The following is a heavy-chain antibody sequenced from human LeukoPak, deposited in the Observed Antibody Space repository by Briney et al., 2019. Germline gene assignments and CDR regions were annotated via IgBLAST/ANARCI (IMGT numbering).Heavy chain of an antibody. V-gene: IGHV3-66*01. CDR3: ATEGSGSAYYYGMDV. Sequence: GGSLRLSCAASGFTVSSNYMSWVRQAPGKGLEWVSVIYSGGSTYYADSVKGRFTISRDNSKNTLYLQMNSLRAEDTAVYYCATEGSGSAYYYGMDVWGQGTTVTVSS. CDR2: IYSGGST. D-gene: IGHD1-26*01. CDR1: GFTVSSNY. J-gene: IGHJ6*02.